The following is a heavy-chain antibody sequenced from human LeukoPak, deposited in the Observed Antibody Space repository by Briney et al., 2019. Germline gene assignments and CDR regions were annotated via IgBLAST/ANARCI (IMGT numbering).Heavy chain of an antibody. CDR2: IYYSGST. CDR1: GGSLSGYY. J-gene: IGHJ4*02. CDR3: ARGRKQWLQDY. V-gene: IGHV4-59*01. D-gene: IGHD6-19*01. Sequence: PSEALSLTCAVYGGSLSGYYWSWIRQPPGKGLEWIGYIYYSGSTNYNPSLKSRVTISVDTSKNQFSLKLSSVTAADTAVYYCARGRKQWLQDYWGQGTLVTVSS.